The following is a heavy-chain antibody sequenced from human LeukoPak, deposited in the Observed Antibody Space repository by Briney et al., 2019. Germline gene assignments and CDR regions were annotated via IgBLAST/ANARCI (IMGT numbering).Heavy chain of an antibody. J-gene: IGHJ4*02. V-gene: IGHV3-7*03. D-gene: IGHD2-2*01. CDR3: ARLAVPPGNRGWYYEQ. CDR1: GFIFRNYW. Sequence: GGSLRLSCAAPGFIFRNYWMSWVRQGPGEGPEWVANINQGGSEKYYVDSVKGRFTISRDNAKNSLDLQMNSLRVEDTAIYYCARLAVPPGNRGWYYEQWGQGTLVTVSS. CDR2: INQGGSEK.